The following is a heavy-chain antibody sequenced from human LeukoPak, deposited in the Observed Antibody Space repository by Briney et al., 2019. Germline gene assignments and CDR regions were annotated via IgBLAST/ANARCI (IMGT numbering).Heavy chain of an antibody. V-gene: IGHV3-23*01. Sequence: GGSLRLSCDGSGFTFRRYAMPWLRQAPGKGLEWVSDISGSGDRTHYADCVKGRFIISRDNSKNTLYVQMNSLRVEDTVVYYSAKYVDTIFGVFHFDYWGQGTLVTVSS. D-gene: IGHD3-3*01. CDR2: ISGSGDRT. J-gene: IGHJ4*02. CDR3: AKYVDTIFGVFHFDY. CDR1: GFTFRRYA.